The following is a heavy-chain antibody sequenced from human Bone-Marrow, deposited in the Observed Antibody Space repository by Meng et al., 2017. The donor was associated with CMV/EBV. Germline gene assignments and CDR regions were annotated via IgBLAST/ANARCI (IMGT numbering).Heavy chain of an antibody. D-gene: IGHD2-2*01. CDR3: ARDRDIVVVPAATRLGYYYYGMDV. CDR2: ISGGDGST. J-gene: IGHJ6*02. V-gene: IGHV3-23*01. Sequence: MIWVRQAPGKGLEWVSSISGGDGSTNYADSVKGRFTISRDNSKNTLYLHVNSLRLEDTAVYYCARDRDIVVVPAATRLGYYYYGMDVWGQGTTVTVSS.